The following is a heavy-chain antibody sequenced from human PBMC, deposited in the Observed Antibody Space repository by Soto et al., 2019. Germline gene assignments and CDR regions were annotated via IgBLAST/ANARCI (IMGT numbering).Heavy chain of an antibody. CDR2: ISYDGSNK. CDR3: ARPMTRDY. J-gene: IGHJ4*02. Sequence: QVQLVESGGGVVQPGRSLRLSCAASGFTFSSYAMHWVRQAPGKGLEWVADISYDGSNKYYADSVKGRFTISRDNSKNTQYRQMNSLRAEDTAVYYWARPMTRDYWGQGTLVTVSS. CDR1: GFTFSSYA. V-gene: IGHV3-30-3*01.